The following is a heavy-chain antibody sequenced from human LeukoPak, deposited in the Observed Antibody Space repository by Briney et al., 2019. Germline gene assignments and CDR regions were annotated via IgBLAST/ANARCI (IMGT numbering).Heavy chain of an antibody. J-gene: IGHJ4*02. CDR3: ASGRQLGY. CDR1: GFTFSNYW. Sequence: QPGGSLRLPCAASGFTFSNYWMSWVRQAPGKGLEWVANIKQDGSEKYYVDSVKGRFTISRDNDKNSLYLQMNSLRAEDAAVYYCASGRQLGYWGQGTLVTVSS. D-gene: IGHD6-13*01. CDR2: IKQDGSEK. V-gene: IGHV3-7*01.